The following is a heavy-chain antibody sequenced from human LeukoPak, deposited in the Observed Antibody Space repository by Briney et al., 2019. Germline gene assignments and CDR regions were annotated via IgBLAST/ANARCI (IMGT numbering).Heavy chain of an antibody. CDR2: IKNDGSDK. D-gene: IGHD6-19*01. CDR1: GFTFSGYS. V-gene: IGHV3-7*01. Sequence: GGSLRLSCGASGFTFSGYSMTWVRQAPGKGLEWVANIKNDGSDKYYVDSVKGRFTISRDNAKNPLYLQMNSLRVEDTAIYYCARGRGWLDYWGQGTLVTVSS. CDR3: ARGRGWLDY. J-gene: IGHJ4*02.